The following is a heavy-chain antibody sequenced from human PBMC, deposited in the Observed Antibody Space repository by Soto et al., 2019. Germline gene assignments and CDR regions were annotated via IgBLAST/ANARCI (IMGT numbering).Heavy chain of an antibody. D-gene: IGHD3-22*01. J-gene: IGHJ5*02. CDR2: IYYSGST. Sequence: SETLSLTCTVSGGSITSGGHYWSWIRQRPGKGLEWIGIIYYSGSTSYHPSLNSRVTLSIDMTNNHVSLILNSVTAADTAVYYCARVGPWVPYYYDSSPYTFENWFDPWGQGTLVTVSS. CDR3: ARVGPWVPYYYDSSPYTFENWFDP. CDR1: GGSITSGGHY. V-gene: IGHV4-30-4*08.